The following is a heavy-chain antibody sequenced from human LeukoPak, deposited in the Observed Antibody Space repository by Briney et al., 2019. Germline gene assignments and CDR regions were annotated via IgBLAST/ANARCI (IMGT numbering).Heavy chain of an antibody. CDR1: GGSISSYY. J-gene: IGHJ4*02. D-gene: IGHD4-17*01. CDR3: ARVRTYGDYRGLKYYFDY. CDR2: IYTSGST. V-gene: IGHV4-4*07. Sequence: SETQSLTCTVSGGSISSYYWSWIRQPAGKGLEWIGRIYTSGSTNYNPSLKSRVTMSVDTSKNQFSLKLSSVTAADTAVYYCARVRTYGDYRGLKYYFDYWGQGTLVTVSS.